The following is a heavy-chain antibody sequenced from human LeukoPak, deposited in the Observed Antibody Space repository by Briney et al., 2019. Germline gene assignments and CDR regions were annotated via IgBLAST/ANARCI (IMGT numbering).Heavy chain of an antibody. V-gene: IGHV1-46*01. J-gene: IGHJ4*02. D-gene: IGHD6-6*01. CDR3: ARDLVGIAARWYYFDY. CDR2: INPSGGST. CDR1: GYTLTELS. Sequence: ASVKVSCKVSGYTLTELSMHWVRQAPGQGLEWMGIINPSGGSTSYAQKFQGRVTMTRDTSTSTVYMELSSLRSEDTAVYYCARDLVGIAARWYYFDYWGQGTLVTVSS.